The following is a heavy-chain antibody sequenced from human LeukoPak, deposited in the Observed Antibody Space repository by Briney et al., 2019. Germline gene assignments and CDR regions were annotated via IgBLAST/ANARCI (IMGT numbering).Heavy chain of an antibody. Sequence: SQTLSLTCTVSGGSISSTYYYWGWIRQPPGKGLEWIGTIYYSGSTYYNPSLKSRVTISVDTSKNHFSLKLSSVTAADTAVYYCARGHYFASGNYYRGWFDPWGQGSLVTVSS. CDR3: ARGHYFASGNYYRGWFDP. J-gene: IGHJ5*02. CDR1: GGSISSTYYY. CDR2: IYYSGST. D-gene: IGHD3-10*01. V-gene: IGHV4-39*02.